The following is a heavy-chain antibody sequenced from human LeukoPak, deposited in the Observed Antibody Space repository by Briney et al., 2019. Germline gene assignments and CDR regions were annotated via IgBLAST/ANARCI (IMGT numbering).Heavy chain of an antibody. CDR3: VRLLYYDSSGYSPDY. Sequence: GASLKISCKASGCGFTSNWIGWVRQMPGKGLEGMGIIYLGDSDTRYSPSFQGQVTISADKSITTAYLQWSSLKASDTAMYYCVRLLYYDSSGYSPDYWGQGTLVTVSS. CDR2: IYLGDSDT. V-gene: IGHV5-51*01. D-gene: IGHD3-22*01. CDR1: GCGFTSNW. J-gene: IGHJ4*02.